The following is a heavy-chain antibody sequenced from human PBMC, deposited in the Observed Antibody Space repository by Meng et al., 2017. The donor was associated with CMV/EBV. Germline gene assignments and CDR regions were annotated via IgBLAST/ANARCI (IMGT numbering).Heavy chain of an antibody. Sequence: SETLSPTCTVSAGSASSGSYYWSWIRQPPGKGLEWIGYTYYSGNTNYNPSLKSRVTISVDTSKNQFSLKLSSVTAADTAVYYCARHSSMRLSCWFDPWGQGTLVTVSS. V-gene: IGHV4-61*01. CDR2: TYYSGNT. D-gene: IGHD3-16*02. J-gene: IGHJ5*02. CDR3: ARHSSMRLSCWFDP. CDR1: AGSASSGSYY.